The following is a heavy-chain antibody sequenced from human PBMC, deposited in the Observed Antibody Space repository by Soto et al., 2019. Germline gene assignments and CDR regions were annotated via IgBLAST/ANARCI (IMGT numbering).Heavy chain of an antibody. D-gene: IGHD5-18*01. CDR3: AKDGEMATTMVLWNYFDY. CDR2: ISSSGSTI. J-gene: IGHJ4*01. V-gene: IGHV3-11*04. Sequence: GGSLRLSCAASGFTFSDYYMSWIRQAPGKGLEWVSYISSSGSTIYYADSVKGRFTISRDNSKNTLYLQMNSLRAEDTAVYYCAKDGEMATTMVLWNYFDYSGHGTLVTVSS. CDR1: GFTFSDYY.